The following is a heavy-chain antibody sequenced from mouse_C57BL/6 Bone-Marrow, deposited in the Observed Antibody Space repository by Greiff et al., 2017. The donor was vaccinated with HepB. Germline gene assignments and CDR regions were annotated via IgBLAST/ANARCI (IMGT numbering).Heavy chain of an antibody. V-gene: IGHV1-59*01. Sequence: QVQLQQPGAELVRPGTSVKLSCKASGYTFTSYWMHWVKQRPGQGLEWIGVIDPSDSYTNYNHKFKGKATLTVDTSSSTAYMQLSSLTSEDSAVYYWARPIYYYGRGFAYWGQGTLVTVSA. CDR1: GYTFTSYW. CDR3: ARPIYYYGRGFAY. CDR2: IDPSDSYT. J-gene: IGHJ3*01. D-gene: IGHD1-1*01.